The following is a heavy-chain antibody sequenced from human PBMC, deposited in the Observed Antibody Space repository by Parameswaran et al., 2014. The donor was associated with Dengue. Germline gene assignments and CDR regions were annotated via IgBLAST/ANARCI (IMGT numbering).Heavy chain of an antibody. Sequence: WIRQPPGKGLEWVAVISYDGTNKYYADSVNGRFTISRDNSKNTVYLQMNSLRAEDTAVYYCAKLPGYDAFDIWGQGTMVTVSS. V-gene: IGHV3-30*18. D-gene: IGHD2-15*01. J-gene: IGHJ3*02. CDR3: AKLPGYDAFDI. CDR2: ISYDGTNK.